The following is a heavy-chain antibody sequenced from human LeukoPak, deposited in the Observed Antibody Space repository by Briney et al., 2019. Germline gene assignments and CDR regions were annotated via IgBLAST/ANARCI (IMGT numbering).Heavy chain of an antibody. CDR3: ARPDYGASGDY. V-gene: IGHV3-7*01. J-gene: IGHJ4*02. Sequence: GGSLRLSCTASGFTFDNYWMTWVRQPPGKGLEWVANIKQDGGERYYVDSVRGRLTISRDNSKNSLYLQMNSLRAEDTAVYYCARPDYGASGDYWGQGTLVTVSS. D-gene: IGHD4-17*01. CDR2: IKQDGGER. CDR1: GFTFDNYW.